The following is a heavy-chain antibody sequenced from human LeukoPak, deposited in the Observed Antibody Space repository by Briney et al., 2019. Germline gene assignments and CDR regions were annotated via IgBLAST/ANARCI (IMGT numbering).Heavy chain of an antibody. Sequence: GRSLRLSCAASGFTFSTYPMHWVRQAPGKGLEWVAVIADDGKDKHYVESVKGRFTISRDNSKNTLYLQMNSLRVEDTAVYYCARGLSPSQYYDFWSGYESTPYYFDYWGQGTLVTVSS. V-gene: IGHV3-30*04. CDR1: GFTFSTYP. J-gene: IGHJ4*02. CDR2: IADDGKDK. D-gene: IGHD3-3*01. CDR3: ARGLSPSQYYDFWSGYESTPYYFDY.